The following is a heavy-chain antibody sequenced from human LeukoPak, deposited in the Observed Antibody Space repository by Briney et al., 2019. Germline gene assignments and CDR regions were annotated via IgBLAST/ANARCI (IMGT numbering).Heavy chain of an antibody. Sequence: PGGSLRLSCAASGFTFSSYVMVWVRQAPGKGLEWVSTVSASEDATHYADSVKGRFTISRDNSKTTLNLQMNSLRAEDTAVYYCAKARGYSANPADYRIFDYWGQGTLVTVSS. D-gene: IGHD5-12*01. V-gene: IGHV3-23*01. CDR2: VSASEDAT. J-gene: IGHJ4*02. CDR1: GFTFSSYV. CDR3: AKARGYSANPADYRIFDY.